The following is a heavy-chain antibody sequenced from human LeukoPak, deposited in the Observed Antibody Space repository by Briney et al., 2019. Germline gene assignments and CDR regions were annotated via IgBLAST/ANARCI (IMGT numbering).Heavy chain of an antibody. CDR2: ISSSGSTI. Sequence: GGSLRLSCAASGFTFSDYYMSWIRQAPGKGLEWVSYISSSGSTIYYADSVKGRFTIPRDNAKNSLYLQMNSLRAEDTAVYYCARDGKAAANWFDPWGQGTLVTVSS. CDR3: ARDGKAAANWFDP. CDR1: GFTFSDYY. J-gene: IGHJ5*02. D-gene: IGHD6-13*01. V-gene: IGHV3-11*01.